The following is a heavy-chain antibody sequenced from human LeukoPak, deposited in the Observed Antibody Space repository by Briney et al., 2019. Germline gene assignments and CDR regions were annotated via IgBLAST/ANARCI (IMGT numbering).Heavy chain of an antibody. CDR1: GGSFSGYY. V-gene: IGHV4-34*01. J-gene: IGHJ4*02. D-gene: IGHD2-21*02. CDR2: INHSGST. Sequence: KPSETLSLTCAVYGGSFSGYYWSWIRQPPGKGLEWIGEINHSGSTNYNPSLKSRVTISVGTSKNQFSLKLSSVTAADTAVYYCARMRTRVVTLFDYWGQGTLVTVSS. CDR3: ARMRTRVVTLFDY.